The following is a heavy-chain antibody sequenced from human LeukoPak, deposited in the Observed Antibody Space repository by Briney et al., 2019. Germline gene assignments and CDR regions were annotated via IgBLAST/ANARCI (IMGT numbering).Heavy chain of an antibody. CDR1: GYSFTTHW. V-gene: IGHV5-51*01. D-gene: IGHD3-3*01. CDR3: ARPRDDFWSGYYWADAFDI. CDR2: IYPGDSDT. J-gene: IGHJ3*02. Sequence: GESLKIPCKASGYSFTTHWIGWVRQMPGKGLEWMGFIYPGDSDTRYSPSFQGQVTISADKSISTAYLQWSSLKASDTAIYYCARPRDDFWSGYYWADAFDIWGQGTMVTVSS.